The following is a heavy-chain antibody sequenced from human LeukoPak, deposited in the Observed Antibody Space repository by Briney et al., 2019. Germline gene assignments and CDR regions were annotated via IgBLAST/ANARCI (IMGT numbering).Heavy chain of an antibody. D-gene: IGHD5-12*01. Sequence: SETLSLTCAVSGGSINSHYWSWIRQRPGKGLEWIGDIYYTGRNNYNPSLKSRVTISVDTSKNHLSLNLTSVLAADTAMYYCARRDSGWNYFDYWGQGNLVTVSS. V-gene: IGHV4-59*08. CDR1: GGSINSHY. J-gene: IGHJ4*02. CDR3: ARRDSGWNYFDY. CDR2: IYYTGRN.